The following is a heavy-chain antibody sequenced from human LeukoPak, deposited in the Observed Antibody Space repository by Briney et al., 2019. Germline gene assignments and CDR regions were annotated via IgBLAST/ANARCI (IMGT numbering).Heavy chain of an antibody. Sequence: PGGSLRLSCAASGFTSSSHAMSWVRQAPGKGLEWVSEISGSGGSTYYADSVKGRFTISRDNSKNTLYLQMNSLRTEDTAVYYCAKRVYSSGYGYYFDYWGQGTLVTVSS. V-gene: IGHV3-23*01. J-gene: IGHJ4*02. CDR2: ISGSGGST. CDR3: AKRVYSSGYGYYFDY. D-gene: IGHD3-22*01. CDR1: GFTSSSHA.